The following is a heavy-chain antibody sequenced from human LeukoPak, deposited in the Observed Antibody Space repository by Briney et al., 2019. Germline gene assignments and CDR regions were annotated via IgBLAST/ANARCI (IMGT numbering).Heavy chain of an antibody. CDR2: IYYSGST. CDR3: ASTLTYYYGSGSYSLDY. Sequence: SETLSLTCAVYGGSFSGYYWSWIRQPPGKGLEWIGYIYYSGSTNYNPSLKSRVTISVDTSKNQFSQKLSSVTAADTAVYYCASTLTYYYGSGSYSLDYWGQGTLVTVSS. J-gene: IGHJ4*02. V-gene: IGHV4-59*08. CDR1: GGSFSGYY. D-gene: IGHD3-10*01.